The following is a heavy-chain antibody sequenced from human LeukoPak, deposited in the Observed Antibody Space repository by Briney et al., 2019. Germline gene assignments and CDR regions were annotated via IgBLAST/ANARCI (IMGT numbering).Heavy chain of an antibody. CDR3: ARDSGTYGQRTGFDY. Sequence: GASVKVSCKASGGTFSSYAISWVRQAPGQGLEWMGGIIPIFGTANYAQKFQGRVTITTDESTSTAYMELSSLRSEDTAVYYCARDSGTYGQRTGFDYWGQGTLVTVSS. V-gene: IGHV1-69*05. CDR1: GGTFSSYA. D-gene: IGHD1-26*01. J-gene: IGHJ4*02. CDR2: IIPIFGTA.